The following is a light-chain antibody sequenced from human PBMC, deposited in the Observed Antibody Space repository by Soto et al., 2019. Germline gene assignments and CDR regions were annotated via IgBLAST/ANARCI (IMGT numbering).Light chain of an antibody. Sequence: DIVVTQSPATLSVSPGGRAILSCRVSQSVGSNVAWYQQKPGQPPRLLIYGASTRAAGVPARFSGSGYGRQFSLTISSLQSEDFAIYHCQQHNNWPPWTFGQGTKVDIK. CDR1: QSVGSN. V-gene: IGKV3-15*01. CDR3: QQHNNWPPWT. J-gene: IGKJ1*01. CDR2: GAS.